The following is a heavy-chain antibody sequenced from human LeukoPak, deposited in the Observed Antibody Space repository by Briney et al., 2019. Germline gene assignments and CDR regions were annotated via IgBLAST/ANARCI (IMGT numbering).Heavy chain of an antibody. D-gene: IGHD3-10*01. V-gene: IGHV1-69*06. Sequence: SVKVSCKASGGTFSSYAISWVRQAPGQGLEWMGGIIPIFGTANYAQKFQGRVTITADKSTSTAYMELSSLRSEDTAVYYCARVERLWFGELPYYYYMDVWGKGTTVTVSS. CDR2: IIPIFGTA. J-gene: IGHJ6*03. CDR1: GGTFSSYA. CDR3: ARVERLWFGELPYYYYMDV.